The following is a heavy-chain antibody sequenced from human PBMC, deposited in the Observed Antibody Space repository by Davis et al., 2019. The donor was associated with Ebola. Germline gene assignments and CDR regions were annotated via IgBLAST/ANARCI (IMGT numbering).Heavy chain of an antibody. J-gene: IGHJ4*02. CDR1: GGSISSGGYS. CDR2: IYHSGST. V-gene: IGHV4-30-2*01. CDR3: ARSIAAAGTERGDYFDY. D-gene: IGHD6-13*01. Sequence: PSETLSLTCAVSGGSISSGGYSWSWIRQPPGKGLEWIGYIYHSGSTYYNPSLKSRVTISVDRSKNQFSLKLSSVTAADTAVYYCARSIAAAGTERGDYFDYWGQGTLVTVSS.